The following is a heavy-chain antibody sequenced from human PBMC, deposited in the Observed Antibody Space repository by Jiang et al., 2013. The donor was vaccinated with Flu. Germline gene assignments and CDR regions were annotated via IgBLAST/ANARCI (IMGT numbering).Heavy chain of an antibody. D-gene: IGHD3-16*01. CDR3: AEDLGDGPFFDQ. J-gene: IGHJ4*02. Sequence: GGVVQPGRSLRLSCAASGLTSRSYGMHWVRQAPGKGLEWVAFISNPGNNEYYRDSVQGRFTISRDKFKNTLYLQMTSLRVEDTAVYYCAEDLGDGPFFDQWGQGTLVTVSS. CDR1: GLTSRSYG. V-gene: IGHV3-30*18. CDR2: ISNPGNNE.